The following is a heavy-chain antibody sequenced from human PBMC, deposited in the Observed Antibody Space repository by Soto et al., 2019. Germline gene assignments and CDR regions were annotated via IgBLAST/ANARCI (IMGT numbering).Heavy chain of an antibody. D-gene: IGHD1-7*01. J-gene: IGHJ5*02. CDR2: INAGNGNT. V-gene: IGHV1-3*01. CDR3: ARDRGTGITGTTRNWFDP. Sequence: ASVKVSCKASGYTFTSYAMHWVRQAPGQRLEWMGWINAGNGNTKYSQKFQGRVTITRDTSASTAYMELSSLRSEDTAVYYCARDRGTGITGTTRNWFDPWGQGTLVTSPQ. CDR1: GYTFTSYA.